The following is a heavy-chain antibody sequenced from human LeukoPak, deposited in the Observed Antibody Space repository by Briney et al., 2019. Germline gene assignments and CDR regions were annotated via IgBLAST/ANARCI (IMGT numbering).Heavy chain of an antibody. J-gene: IGHJ6*02. D-gene: IGHD3-3*01. CDR1: GFTFSSYG. CDR2: ISYDGSNK. V-gene: IGHV3-30*03. Sequence: GGSLRLSCAASGFTFSSYGMHWVRQAPGKGLEWVAVISYDGSNKYYADSVKGRFTISRDNSRNTLYLQMNSLRAEDTAVYYCARDGVAEYYYYGMDVWGQGTTVTVSS. CDR3: ARDGVAEYYYYGMDV.